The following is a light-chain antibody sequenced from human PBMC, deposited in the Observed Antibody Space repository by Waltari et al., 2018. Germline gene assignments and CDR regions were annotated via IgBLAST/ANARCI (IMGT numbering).Light chain of an antibody. Sequence: EIVMTQSPATLSVSPGEGVTPSSRASQSVSNKLAWYQQKPGQPPRLLIYGASTGATGFPARFSGSGSGTEFTLTISSLQSEDSAVYYCQQYNGWPLTFGGGTKVEIK. V-gene: IGKV3-15*01. CDR2: GAS. CDR3: QQYNGWPLT. CDR1: QSVSNK. J-gene: IGKJ4*01.